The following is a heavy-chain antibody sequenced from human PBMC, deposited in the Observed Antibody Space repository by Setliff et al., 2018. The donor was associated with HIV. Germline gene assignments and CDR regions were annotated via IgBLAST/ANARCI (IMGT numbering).Heavy chain of an antibody. CDR3: TRVGTYGVGGWFDP. J-gene: IGHJ5*02. V-gene: IGHV4-61*02. CDR2: IYTSGST. Sequence: PSDTLSLTCTVSGGSISSGSYYWSWIRQPAGKGLEWIGRIYTSGSTNYNPSLKSRVTISVDTSKNHLSLKLSSVTAADTAMYYCTRVGTYGVGGWFDPWGQGSLVTVSS. CDR1: GGSISSGSYY. D-gene: IGHD3-16*01.